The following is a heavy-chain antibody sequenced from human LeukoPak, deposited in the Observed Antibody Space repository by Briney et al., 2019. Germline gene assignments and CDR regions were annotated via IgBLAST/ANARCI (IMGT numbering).Heavy chain of an antibody. CDR1: GFTFSSYA. Sequence: PGGSLRLSCAASGFTFSSYAMSWVRQAPGKGLEWVPAISGSGGSTYYADSVKGRFTISRDNSKNTLYLQMNSLRAEDTAVYYCAKPSTRLTYYFDYWGQGTLVTVSS. D-gene: IGHD1-14*01. V-gene: IGHV3-23*01. J-gene: IGHJ4*02. CDR3: AKPSTRLTYYFDY. CDR2: ISGSGGST.